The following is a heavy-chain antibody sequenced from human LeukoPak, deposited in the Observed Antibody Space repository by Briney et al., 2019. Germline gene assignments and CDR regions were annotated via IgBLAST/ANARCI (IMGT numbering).Heavy chain of an antibody. CDR2: IKHDGSEE. V-gene: IGHV3-7*01. CDR1: GFTFSSYS. Sequence: GGSLRLSCAASGFTFSSYSMNWVRQAPGKGLEWVASIKHDGSEEYYVDSVRGRFTISRDNTKSSLYLQMSSLRAEDTAVYYCATDRGWRTSGYYLYYFESWGQGTLVTVSS. D-gene: IGHD3-3*01. J-gene: IGHJ4*02. CDR3: ATDRGWRTSGYYLYYFES.